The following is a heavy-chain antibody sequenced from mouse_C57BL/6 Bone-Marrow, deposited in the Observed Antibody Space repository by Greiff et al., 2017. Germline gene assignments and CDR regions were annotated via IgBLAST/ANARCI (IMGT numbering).Heavy chain of an antibody. J-gene: IGHJ3*01. Sequence: EVKLMESGGGLVKPGGSLKLSCAASGFTFSSYAMSWVRQTPEKRLEWVATISDGGSYTYYPDNVKGRFTISRDNAKNNLYLQMSHLKSEDTAMYYCVRESPIYYDYDVWFAYWGQGTLVTVSA. CDR1: GFTFSSYA. CDR2: ISDGGSYT. CDR3: VRESPIYYDYDVWFAY. V-gene: IGHV5-4*01. D-gene: IGHD2-4*01.